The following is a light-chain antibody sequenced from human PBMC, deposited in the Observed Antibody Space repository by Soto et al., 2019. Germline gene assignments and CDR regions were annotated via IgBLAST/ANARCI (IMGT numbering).Light chain of an antibody. Sequence: QSVLTQPASVYGCRGQWITISCTGTTSDVGSYNSVSWYQQYPGKAPKLMIHDVSNRPSGVSNRFSGSKSGNTASLTISGLQAEDEADYYCSSYTSSSSYVFGSGTKVTVL. CDR2: DVS. CDR3: SSYTSSSSYV. CDR1: TSDVGSYNS. J-gene: IGLJ1*01. V-gene: IGLV2-14*01.